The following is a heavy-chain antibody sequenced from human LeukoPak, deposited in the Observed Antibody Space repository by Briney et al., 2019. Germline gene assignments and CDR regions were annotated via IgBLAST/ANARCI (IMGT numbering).Heavy chain of an antibody. J-gene: IGHJ4*02. CDR1: GYTFTGYY. D-gene: IGHD3-22*01. V-gene: IGHV1-2*02. CDR2: INPNSGGT. CDR3: ARDLLGSTYYYDSSGYCVY. Sequence: ASVKVPCKASGYTFTGYYMHWVRQAPGQGLEWMGWINPNSGGTNYAQKFQGRVTMTRDTSISTAYMELSRLRSDDTAVYYCARDLLGSTYYYDSSGYCVYWGQGTLVTVSS.